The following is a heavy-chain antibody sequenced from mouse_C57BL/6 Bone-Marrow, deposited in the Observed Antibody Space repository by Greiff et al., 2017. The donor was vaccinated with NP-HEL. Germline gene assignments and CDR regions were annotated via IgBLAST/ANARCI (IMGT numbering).Heavy chain of an antibody. Sequence: QVQLQQPGAELAKPGASVKLSCKASGYTFTSYGISWVKQRPGQGLEWIGDINPSSGNTYYTEKFKGKATLTADKSSSTAYMELSSLTSEDSAVYLSARTYYYGSSPNHPNGDYWGRGTTLTVTS. V-gene: IGHV1-81*01. J-gene: IGHJ2*01. D-gene: IGHD1-1*01. CDR2: INPSSGNT. CDR1: GYTFTSYG. CDR3: ARTYYYGSSPNHPNGDY.